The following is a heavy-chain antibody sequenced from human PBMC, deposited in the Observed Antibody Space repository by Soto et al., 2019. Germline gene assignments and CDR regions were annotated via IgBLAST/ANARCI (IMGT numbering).Heavy chain of an antibody. J-gene: IGHJ5*02. CDR2: INSDGSST. CDR3: ARSITIFGVVISGWFDP. V-gene: IGHV3-74*01. Sequence: GGSLRLSCAASGFTFSSYWMHWVRQAPGKGLVWVSRINSDGSSTSYADSVKGRFTISRDNAKNTLYLQMNSLRAEDTAVYYCARSITIFGVVISGWFDPWGQGTLVTVSS. CDR1: GFTFSSYW. D-gene: IGHD3-3*01.